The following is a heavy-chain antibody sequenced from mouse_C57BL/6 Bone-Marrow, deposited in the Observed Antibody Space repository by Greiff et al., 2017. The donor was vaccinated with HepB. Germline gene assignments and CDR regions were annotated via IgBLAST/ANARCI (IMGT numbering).Heavy chain of an antibody. J-gene: IGHJ4*01. V-gene: IGHV1-76*01. D-gene: IGHD1-1*01. CDR1: GYTFTDYY. CDR3: ARRFYGSLYAMDY. Sequence: VQLVESGAELVRPGASVKLSCKASGYTFTDYYINWVKQRPGQGLEWIARIYPGSGNTYYNEKFKGKATLTAEKSSSTAYMQLSSLTSEDSAVYFCARRFYGSLYAMDYWGQGTSVTVSS. CDR2: IYPGSGNT.